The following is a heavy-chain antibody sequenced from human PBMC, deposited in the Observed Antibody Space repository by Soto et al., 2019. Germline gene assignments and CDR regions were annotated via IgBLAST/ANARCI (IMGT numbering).Heavy chain of an antibody. Sequence: EVQLLESGGGLVQPGGSLRLSCAASGFTFSRYAMSWVRQAPGKGLEWVSAISGSADSTYYADSVKGRCAISRVNAKDTLYLEINTRTPANRTVSYCAKADVVSTTMAGWVVICHDYWAQGTLVTFSS. D-gene: IGHD3-10*01. CDR3: AKADVVSTTMAGWVVICHDY. CDR1: GFTFSRYA. CDR2: ISGSADST. V-gene: IGHV3-23*01. J-gene: IGHJ4*02.